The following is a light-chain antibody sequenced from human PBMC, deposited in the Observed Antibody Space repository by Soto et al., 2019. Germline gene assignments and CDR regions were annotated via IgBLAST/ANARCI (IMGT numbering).Light chain of an antibody. CDR2: EGS. V-gene: IGLV2-23*01. CDR1: SSDVGSYNL. CDR3: CSYAGSSIFYV. J-gene: IGLJ1*01. Sequence: ALTQPASVSGSPGQSITISCTGTSSDVGSYNLVSWYQQHPGKAPKLMIYEGSKRPSGVSNRFSGSKSGNTASLTISGLQAEDEADYYCCSYAGSSIFYVFGTGTKV.